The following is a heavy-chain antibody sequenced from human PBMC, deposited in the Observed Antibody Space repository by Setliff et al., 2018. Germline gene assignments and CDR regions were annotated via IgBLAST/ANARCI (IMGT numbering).Heavy chain of an antibody. CDR3: ARVSGFLYMDV. D-gene: IGHD3-3*01. CDR2: IYASWST. V-gene: IGHV4-61*09. CDR1: GVSIANTANY. J-gene: IGHJ6*03. Sequence: KPSETLSLTCNVSGVSIANTANYWSWIRQPAGKGPEWIGHIYASWSTNYNPSLKSRVTISLDTSKNQFSLKLTSVTAADTAVYYCARVSGFLYMDVWGKGTTVTVSS.